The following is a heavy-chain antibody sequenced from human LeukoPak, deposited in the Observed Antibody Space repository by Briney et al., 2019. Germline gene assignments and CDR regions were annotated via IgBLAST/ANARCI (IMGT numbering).Heavy chain of an antibody. V-gene: IGHV3-30*02. CDR3: AKDGNKFSNVWSGYYVES. J-gene: IGHJ4*02. CDR2: TRSDESYK. D-gene: IGHD3-3*01. CDR1: GCSFKWYH. Sequence: GGSLRLSCSAPGCSFKWYHMHWVRQAPGKGLEWVAFTRSDESYKYYADSVKGRFIVSRDNSENTLYRQINDLTTEDTAVYYCAKDGNKFSNVWSGYYVESWGQGILVTVSS.